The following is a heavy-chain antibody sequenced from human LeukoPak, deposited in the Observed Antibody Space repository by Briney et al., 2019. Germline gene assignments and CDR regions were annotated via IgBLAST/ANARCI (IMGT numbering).Heavy chain of an antibody. D-gene: IGHD1-26*01. Sequence: PLETLSLTCTVSGGSINGGNYYWTWIRQPAGKGLEWIGRISPSGTTNYNPSLTSRVTISIDTSKKQFSLKLSFVTAADTAVYYCARVSYQEGADYWGQGTLVTVSS. V-gene: IGHV4-61*02. CDR1: GGSINGGNYY. CDR2: ISPSGTT. J-gene: IGHJ4*02. CDR3: ARVSYQEGADY.